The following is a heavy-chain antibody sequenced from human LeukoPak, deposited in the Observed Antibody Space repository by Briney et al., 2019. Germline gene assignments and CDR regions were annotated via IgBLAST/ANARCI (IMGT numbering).Heavy chain of an antibody. J-gene: IGHJ1*01. CDR3: ARDLSSSSWHTWHGSEYFQH. V-gene: IGHV4-34*01. CDR1: GGSFSGYY. Sequence: PSETLSLTCAVYGGSFSGYYWSWIRQPPGKGLEWIGEINHSGSTNYNPSLKSRVTISVDTSKNQFSLKLNSVTAADTAVYYCARDLSSSSWHTWHGSEYFQHWGQGTLVTVSS. CDR2: INHSGST. D-gene: IGHD6-13*01.